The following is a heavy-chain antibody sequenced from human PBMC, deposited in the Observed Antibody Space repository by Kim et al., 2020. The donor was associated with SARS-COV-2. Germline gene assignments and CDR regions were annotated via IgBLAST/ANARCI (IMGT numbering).Heavy chain of an antibody. Sequence: SYNPSLNSRVTMSLDTSKNDFSLKLTSVTAADTAVYYGARECMGATAFDYWGQGTLVTVSS. D-gene: IGHD1-26*01. J-gene: IGHJ4*02. CDR3: ARECMGATAFDY. V-gene: IGHV4-28*03.